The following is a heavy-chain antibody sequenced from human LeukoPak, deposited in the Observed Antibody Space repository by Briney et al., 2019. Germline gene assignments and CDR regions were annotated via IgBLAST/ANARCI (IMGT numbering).Heavy chain of an antibody. V-gene: IGHV3-30*02. J-gene: IGHJ4*02. Sequence: GGSLRLSCAASGFTFSSYGMHWVRQAPGKGLEWVAFIRYDGSNKYYADSVKGRFTISRDNSKNTLYLQMNSLRAEDTAVYYCAKDRNVENPAYFDYWGQETLVTVSS. D-gene: IGHD4-11*01. CDR1: GFTFSSYG. CDR3: AKDRNVENPAYFDY. CDR2: IRYDGSNK.